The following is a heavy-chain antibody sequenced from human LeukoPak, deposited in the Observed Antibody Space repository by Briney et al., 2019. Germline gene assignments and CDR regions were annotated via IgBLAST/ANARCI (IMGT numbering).Heavy chain of an antibody. CDR2: LDESGRP. CDR1: GGSIRSGRHH. CDR3: ARDLGGYPFFMDV. V-gene: IGHV4-39*07. Sequence: NASVTLSLTCSVSGGSIRSGRHHWAWVRQPPGKGLEFIGSLDESGRPYYNAPLKSRVTISEDSSGKQFSLNLSSVTAADTAVYFCARDLGGYPFFMDVWGRGTTVIVSS. J-gene: IGHJ6*03. D-gene: IGHD2-15*01.